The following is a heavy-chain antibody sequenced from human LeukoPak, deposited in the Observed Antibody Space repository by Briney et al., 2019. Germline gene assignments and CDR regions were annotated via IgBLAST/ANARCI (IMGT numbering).Heavy chain of an antibody. V-gene: IGHV4-31*03. J-gene: IGHJ4*02. CDR1: GGAIGSDGYY. Sequence: SETLSLTCSVSGGAIGSDGYYWNWLPQHPGKGLEWIGYIYYSGSASYNPSLKSRVTISVDTSKNQFSLRLSSVTAADTAVYYCARGSYYGFSGDSWGQGSLVTVSS. CDR3: ARGSYYGFSGDS. CDR2: IYYSGSA. D-gene: IGHD3-10*01.